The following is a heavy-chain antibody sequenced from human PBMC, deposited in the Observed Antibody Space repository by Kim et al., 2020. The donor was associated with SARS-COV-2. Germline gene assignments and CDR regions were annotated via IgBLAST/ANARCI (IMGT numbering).Heavy chain of an antibody. CDR3: TDMAV. Sequence: SNAYGATTEYATSVKGRFTMSRDDSKSIVYLQMNSLKTEDTAVYYCTDMAVWGQGTTVTVSS. CDR2: SNAYGATT. J-gene: IGHJ6*02. V-gene: IGHV3-49*02.